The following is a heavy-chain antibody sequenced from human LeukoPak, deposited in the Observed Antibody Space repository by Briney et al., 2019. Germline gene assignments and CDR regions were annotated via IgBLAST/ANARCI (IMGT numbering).Heavy chain of an antibody. CDR1: GFTFSSYG. J-gene: IGHJ6*03. D-gene: IGHD3-3*01. CDR3: AKSGTIFGVVMTYSYYYYMDV. Sequence: GGSLRLSCAASGFTFSSYGMHWVRQAPGKGLEWVAFIRYDGSNKYYADSVKGRFTISRDNSKNTLYLQMNSLRAEDTAVYYCAKSGTIFGVVMTYSYYYYMDVWGKGTTVTVSS. V-gene: IGHV3-30*02. CDR2: IRYDGSNK.